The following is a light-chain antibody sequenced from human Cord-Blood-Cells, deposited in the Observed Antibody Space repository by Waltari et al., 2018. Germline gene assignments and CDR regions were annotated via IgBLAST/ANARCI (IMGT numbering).Light chain of an antibody. CDR2: DVS. Sequence: QSALTQPRSVSGSPGQPVTISCPGTSSDVGGYNYVSWYPQHPGKAPKLMLYDVSNRPSGGPDRFSGSKSGNTASLTISGLQAEEEADYYCCSYAGSYVFGTGTKVTVL. CDR3: CSYAGSYV. J-gene: IGLJ1*01. CDR1: SSDVGGYNY. V-gene: IGLV2-11*01.